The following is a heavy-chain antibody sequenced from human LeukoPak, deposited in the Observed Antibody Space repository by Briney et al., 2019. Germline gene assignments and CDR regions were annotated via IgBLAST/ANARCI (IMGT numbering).Heavy chain of an antibody. J-gene: IGHJ4*02. V-gene: IGHV3-23*01. D-gene: IGHD3-22*01. CDR2: ISGGGGTT. CDR1: GFTFSNYA. CDR3: AKDRVYYFDSSGYSCDY. Sequence: GGSLRLSCAASGFTFSNYAMSWVRQAPGKGLEWVSGISGGGGTTYYADSVKGRFTISRDNSKNTLYLQMHSLRAEDTAVYYCAKDRVYYFDSSGYSCDYWGQGTLVTVSS.